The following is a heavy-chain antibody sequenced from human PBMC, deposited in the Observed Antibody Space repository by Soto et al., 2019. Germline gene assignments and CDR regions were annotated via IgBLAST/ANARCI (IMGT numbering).Heavy chain of an antibody. D-gene: IGHD1-1*01. V-gene: IGHV3-33*01. CDR2: IWYDGSNK. J-gene: IGHJ3*02. Sequence: GGSLRLSCAASGFTFSSYGMHWVRQAPGKGLEWVAVIWYDGSNKYYADSVKGRFTISRDNSKNTLYLQMNSLRAEDTAVYYCARPTTFYSFEDAFDIWGQGTMVTVSS. CDR3: ARPTTFYSFEDAFDI. CDR1: GFTFSSYG.